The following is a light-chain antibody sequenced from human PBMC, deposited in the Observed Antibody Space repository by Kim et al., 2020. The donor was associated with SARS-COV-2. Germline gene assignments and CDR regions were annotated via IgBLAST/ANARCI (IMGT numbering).Light chain of an antibody. CDR1: QSVSSN. J-gene: IGKJ1*01. V-gene: IGKV3-15*01. Sequence: EVVMTQSPATLSVSPGERATLSCRATQSVSSNLAWYQQKPGQAPRLLIYDASTRATGVPVRLSGSGSGTEFTLTISSLQSEDFAVYYCQQYNDWPWTFGLGTKVDIK. CDR3: QQYNDWPWT. CDR2: DAS.